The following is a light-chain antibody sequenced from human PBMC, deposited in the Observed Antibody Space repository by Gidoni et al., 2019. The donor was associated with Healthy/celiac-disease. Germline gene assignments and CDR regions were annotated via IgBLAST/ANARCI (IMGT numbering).Light chain of an antibody. CDR1: QSVSSY. CDR3: QQRSNWPPGT. V-gene: IGKV3-11*01. CDR2: DAS. J-gene: IGKJ3*01. Sequence: EIVLTQSPATLSLSPGERATLSYRASQSVSSYLAWYQQKPGQAPRLLIYDASNRATGIPARFSGSGSGTEFTLTISSLEPEDFAVYYCQQRSNWPPGTFGPGTKVDIK.